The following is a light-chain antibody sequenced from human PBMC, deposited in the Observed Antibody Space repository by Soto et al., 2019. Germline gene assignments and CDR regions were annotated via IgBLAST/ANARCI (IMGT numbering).Light chain of an antibody. CDR1: QSVSGN. J-gene: IGKJ4*01. Sequence: EIVMTQSPATLSVSPGERATLSCRASQSVSGNLAWYQQKPGQAPRLLIYGASTRATGIPARFSGRGSGTEFPLHIRSLQAEDFAVYYCQQYNNWPPLTFGGGTKVEIK. CDR2: GAS. V-gene: IGKV3-15*01. CDR3: QQYNNWPPLT.